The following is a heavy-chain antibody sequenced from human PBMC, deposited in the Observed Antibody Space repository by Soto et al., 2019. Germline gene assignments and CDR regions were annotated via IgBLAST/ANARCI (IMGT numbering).Heavy chain of an antibody. CDR1: GGSFSGYY. CDR2: INHSGST. Sequence: ETLSLTCAVYGGSFSGYYWTWIRQPPGTGLEWIGEINHSGSTNYNPSLESRVTISVDTSKNQFSLKLTSVTAADTAVYYCVRHAQWIIRAYWGQGSLVTSPQ. V-gene: IGHV4-34*01. J-gene: IGHJ4*02. D-gene: IGHD5-12*01. CDR3: VRHAQWIIRAY.